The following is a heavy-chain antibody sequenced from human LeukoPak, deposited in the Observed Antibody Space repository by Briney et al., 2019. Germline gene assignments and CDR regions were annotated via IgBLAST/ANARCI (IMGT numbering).Heavy chain of an antibody. Sequence: PGGSLRLSCAASGFTFSSYGMHWVRQAPGKGLEWVANIKHDDTEINYVDSVRGRFTVSRDNAKNSLYLQLNSLRHEDAAVYFCARGGYYNFWTGLVDYWGLGTRVTVSS. CDR1: GFTFSSYG. V-gene: IGHV3-7*01. CDR3: ARGGYYNFWTGLVDY. CDR2: IKHDDTEI. J-gene: IGHJ4*02. D-gene: IGHD3/OR15-3a*01.